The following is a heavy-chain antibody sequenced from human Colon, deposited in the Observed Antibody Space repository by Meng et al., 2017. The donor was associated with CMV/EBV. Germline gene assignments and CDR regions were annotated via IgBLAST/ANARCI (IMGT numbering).Heavy chain of an antibody. D-gene: IGHD3-10*01. V-gene: IGHV3-74*01. Sequence: GESLKISCAASGFTFSSYWMHWVRQVPGKGLVWVSRLSNDESISAYADFAKGRFTMSRDNAKNTVYLQMNRLRGEDTAVYYCARGQGGSGTWHLDAWGQGTLVTVSS. CDR3: ARGQGGSGTWHLDA. CDR2: LSNDESIS. CDR1: GFTFSSYW. J-gene: IGHJ5*02.